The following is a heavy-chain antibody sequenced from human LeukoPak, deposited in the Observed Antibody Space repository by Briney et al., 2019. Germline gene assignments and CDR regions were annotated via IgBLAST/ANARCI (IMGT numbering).Heavy chain of an antibody. D-gene: IGHD2-2*01. Sequence: GGSLRLSCAASGFTSSAMHWVRQAPGKGLEWVAVISYDGNNKCYADSVKGRFTVSRDNSNNTLYLQMNSLRPEDTAVYYCAKISTSTNCCLEGSQHWGQGTLVTVSS. V-gene: IGHV3-30-3*02. CDR1: GFTSSA. J-gene: IGHJ1*01. CDR2: ISYDGNNK. CDR3: AKISTSTNCCLEGSQH.